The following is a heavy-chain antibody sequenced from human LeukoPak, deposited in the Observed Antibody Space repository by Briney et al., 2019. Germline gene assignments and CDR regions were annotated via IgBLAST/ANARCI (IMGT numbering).Heavy chain of an antibody. J-gene: IGHJ6*03. CDR3: ARFPGSAEYRHYYYMDV. CDR1: GGSISSGSYY. V-gene: IGHV4-61*02. Sequence: SETLSLTCTVAGGSISSGSYYWSWIRQPAGKGLEWIGRIYTRGRTNYNPSLKSRVTISVDTSKNQFSLKLSSVTAADTAVYYCARFPGSAEYRHYYYMDVWGKGTTVTVSS. D-gene: IGHD2-15*01. CDR2: IYTRGRT.